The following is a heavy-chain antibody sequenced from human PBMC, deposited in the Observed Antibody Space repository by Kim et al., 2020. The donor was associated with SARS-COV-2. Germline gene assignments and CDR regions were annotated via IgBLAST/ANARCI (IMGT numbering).Heavy chain of an antibody. Sequence: GGSLRLSCAASGFTFSSYSMNWVRQAPGKGLEWVSSISSSSSYIYYADSVKGRFTISRDNAKNSLYLQMNSLRAEDTAVYYCSTPPYGSGSYLAFDYWGQGTLLTLSP. V-gene: IGHV3-21*01. CDR2: ISSSSSYI. J-gene: IGHJ4*02. CDR3: STPPYGSGSYLAFDY. D-gene: IGHD3-10*01. CDR1: GFTFSSYS.